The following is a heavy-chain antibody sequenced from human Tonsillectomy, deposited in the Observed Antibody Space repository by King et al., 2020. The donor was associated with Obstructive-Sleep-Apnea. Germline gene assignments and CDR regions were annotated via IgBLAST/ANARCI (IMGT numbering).Heavy chain of an antibody. V-gene: IGHV3-30*02. J-gene: IGHJ6*02. Sequence: QLVQSGGGVVQPGRSLRLSCAASGFTFSTYGMHWVRQAPGKGLEWVAFIRNDGSNKYYAETVKGRFTISRDNSKNTLYLQMNSLRAEDTAVYYCAAGTGALYYYYYFAMDVWGQGTTVTVSS. CDR1: GFTFSTYG. CDR2: IRNDGSNK. D-gene: IGHD1-7*01. CDR3: AAGTGALYYYYYFAMDV.